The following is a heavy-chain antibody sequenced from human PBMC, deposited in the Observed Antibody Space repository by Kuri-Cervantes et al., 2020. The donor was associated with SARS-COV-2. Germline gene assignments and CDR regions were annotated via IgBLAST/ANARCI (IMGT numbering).Heavy chain of an antibody. V-gene: IGHV1-2*02. CDR3: ARYSREWLQINPDAFDI. CDR1: GYSLTNYYGYY. CDR2: INPNSGDT. J-gene: IGHJ3*02. D-gene: IGHD3-3*01. Sequence: SVKVSCKASGYSLTNYYGYYMHWVRQAPGQGLEWMGWINPNSGDTNYAEMFQGRVAMTRDTSISTAYMELSRLTSDDTAVYYCARYSREWLQINPDAFDIWGQGTMVTVSS.